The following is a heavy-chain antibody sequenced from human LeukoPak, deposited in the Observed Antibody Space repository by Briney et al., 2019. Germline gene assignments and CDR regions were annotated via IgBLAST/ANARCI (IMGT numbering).Heavy chain of an antibody. CDR1: GGSISSGGYY. Sequence: SETLSLTCTVSGGSISSGGYYWSWIRQPPGKGLEWIGYIYHSGSTYYNPSLKSRVTISVDRSKNQFSLKLSSVTAAHTAVYYCATRWGIAAAGTGWFDPWGQGTLVTVSS. J-gene: IGHJ5*02. CDR2: IYHSGST. V-gene: IGHV4-30-2*01. CDR3: ATRWGIAAAGTGWFDP. D-gene: IGHD6-13*01.